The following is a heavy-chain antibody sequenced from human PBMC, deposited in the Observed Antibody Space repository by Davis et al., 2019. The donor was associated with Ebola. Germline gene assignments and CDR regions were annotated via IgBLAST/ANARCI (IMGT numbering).Heavy chain of an antibody. CDR2: IYYSGST. CDR3: ARDRGYSGSSWFDP. V-gene: IGHV4-61*08. D-gene: IGHD1-26*01. CDR1: GGSISSGGYS. Sequence: MPSETLSLTCAVSGGSISSGGYSWSWIRQPPGKGLEWIGYIYYSGSTNYNPSLKSRVTISVDKSKNQFSLKLSSVTAADTAVYYCARDRGYSGSSWFDPWGQGTLVTVSS. J-gene: IGHJ5*02.